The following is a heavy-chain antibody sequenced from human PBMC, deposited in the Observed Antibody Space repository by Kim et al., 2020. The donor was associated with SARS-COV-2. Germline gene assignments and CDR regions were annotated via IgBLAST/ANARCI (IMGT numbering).Heavy chain of an antibody. Sequence: GGSLRLSCAASGFTFSSYAMHWVRQAPGKGLEWVAVISYDGSNKYYADSVKGRFTISRDNSKNTLYLQMNSLRAEDTAVYYCAREGWLLGPQRFDYWGQGTLVTVSS. CDR1: GFTFSSYA. CDR2: ISYDGSNK. CDR3: AREGWLLGPQRFDY. J-gene: IGHJ4*02. V-gene: IGHV3-30*04. D-gene: IGHD3-22*01.